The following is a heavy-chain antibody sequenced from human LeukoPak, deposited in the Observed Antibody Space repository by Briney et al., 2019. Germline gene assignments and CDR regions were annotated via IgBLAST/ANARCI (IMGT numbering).Heavy chain of an antibody. CDR2: IYTSGST. CDR3: AAEGGAMGSQFDP. Sequence: SETLSLTCTVSGGSISGYYWNWIRQPAGKGLEWIGRIYTSGSTNYNPSLKSRVTISVDTSKNQFSLKLSSVTAADTAVYYCAAEGGAMGSQFDPWGQGTLVTVSS. J-gene: IGHJ5*02. D-gene: IGHD3-16*01. V-gene: IGHV4-4*07. CDR1: GGSISGYY.